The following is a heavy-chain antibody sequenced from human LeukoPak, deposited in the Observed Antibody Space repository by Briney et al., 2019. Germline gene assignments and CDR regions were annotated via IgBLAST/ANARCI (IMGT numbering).Heavy chain of an antibody. D-gene: IGHD3-22*01. CDR3: ARSTYYDSSGSNDY. V-gene: IGHV3-30-3*01. CDR1: GFTFSSYA. J-gene: IGHJ4*02. CDR2: ISYDGSNK. Sequence: GGSLRLSCAASGFTFSSYAMHWVRQAPGKGLEWVAVISYDGSNKYYADSVKGRFTISRDNSKNTLYLQMNSLRAEDTAVYYCARSTYYDSSGSNDYWGQGTLVTVSP.